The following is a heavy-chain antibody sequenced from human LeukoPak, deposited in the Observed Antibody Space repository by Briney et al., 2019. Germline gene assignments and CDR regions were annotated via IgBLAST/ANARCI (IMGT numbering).Heavy chain of an antibody. V-gene: IGHV3-48*01. Sequence: GGSLRLSCAASGLTFSSYSMNWVRQAPGKGLEWVSYISSSSSTIYYADSVKGRFTISRDNAKNSLYQQMNSLRAEDTAVYYCAGGRYYMDVWGKGTTVTVSS. CDR3: AGGRYYMDV. CDR2: ISSSSSTI. CDR1: GLTFSSYS. J-gene: IGHJ6*03.